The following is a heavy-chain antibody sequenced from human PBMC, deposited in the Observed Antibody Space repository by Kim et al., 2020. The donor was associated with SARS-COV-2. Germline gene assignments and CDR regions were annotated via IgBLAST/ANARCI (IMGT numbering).Heavy chain of an antibody. CDR1: GGSISSSSYY. CDR2: IYYSGST. D-gene: IGHD2-15*01. Sequence: SETLSLTCTVSGGSISSSSYYWGWIRQPPGKGLEWIGSIYYSGSTYYNPSLKSRVTISVDTSKNQFSLKLSSVTAADTAVYYCARRTLPSHYYYYGMDVWGQGTTVTVSS. CDR3: ARRTLPSHYYYYGMDV. J-gene: IGHJ6*02. V-gene: IGHV4-39*01.